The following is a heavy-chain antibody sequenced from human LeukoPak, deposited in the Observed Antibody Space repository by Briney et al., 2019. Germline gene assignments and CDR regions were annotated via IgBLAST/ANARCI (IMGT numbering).Heavy chain of an antibody. CDR2: ISGYNGNT. Sequence: ASVKVSCKASGYTFTSYGISWVRQAPGQGLEWMGWISGYNGNTNYAQKLQGRVTMTTDTYTSTAYMELRSLRSDDTAVYYCARQWELLPAHAFDIWGQGTMVTVSS. CDR3: ARQWELLPAHAFDI. D-gene: IGHD1-26*01. CDR1: GYTFTSYG. J-gene: IGHJ3*02. V-gene: IGHV1-18*01.